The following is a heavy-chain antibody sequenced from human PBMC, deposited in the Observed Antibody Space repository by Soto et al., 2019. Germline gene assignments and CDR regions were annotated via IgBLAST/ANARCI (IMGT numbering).Heavy chain of an antibody. CDR3: ARLMKPDYGERVRAFDI. V-gene: IGHV3-21*01. CDR1: GFTFSSYS. J-gene: IGHJ3*02. D-gene: IGHD4-17*01. Sequence: EVQLVESGGGLVKPGGSLRLSCAASGFTFSSYSMNWVRQAPGKGLEWVSSISSSSSYIYYADCVQGRFTISRENAKDSLYLQMKSLRAEDTAVYYCARLMKPDYGERVRAFDIWGQGTMVTVSS. CDR2: ISSSSSYI.